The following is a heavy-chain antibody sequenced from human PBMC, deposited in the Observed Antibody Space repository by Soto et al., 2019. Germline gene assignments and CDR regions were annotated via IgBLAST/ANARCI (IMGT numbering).Heavy chain of an antibody. V-gene: IGHV3-23*01. D-gene: IGHD5-12*01. J-gene: IGHJ4*02. Sequence: GGSLRLSCAASGFTFSSYAMSWVRQAPGKGLEWVSAIRGSGGSTYYADSVKGRFTISRDNSKNTLYLQMNSLRAEDAAVYYCAKDGSGYDFDYWGQGTLVTVSS. CDR3: AKDGSGYDFDY. CDR2: IRGSGGST. CDR1: GFTFSSYA.